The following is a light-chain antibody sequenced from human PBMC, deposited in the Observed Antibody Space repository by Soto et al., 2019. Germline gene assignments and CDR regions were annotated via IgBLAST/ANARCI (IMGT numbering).Light chain of an antibody. CDR2: AAS. V-gene: IGKV1-39*01. Sequence: DIQMTQSPSSLSASVGDRVTITCRASESIARHLNWYQQKPGKAPKLLIYAASSLQNCVPSRFHGGRAGTYFTLTISNLQPEDFATYYCPQSYSTLSITFGQGTRLEIK. CDR1: ESIARH. CDR3: PQSYSTLSIT. J-gene: IGKJ5*01.